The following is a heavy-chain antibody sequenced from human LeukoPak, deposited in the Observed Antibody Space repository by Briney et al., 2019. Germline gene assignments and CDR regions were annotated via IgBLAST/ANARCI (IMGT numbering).Heavy chain of an antibody. CDR2: ISYDGSNK. Sequence: GRSLRLSCAASGFTFSSYAMHWVRQAPGKGLEWVAAISYDGSNKYYADSVKGRFTISRDNSKNTLYLQMNSLRAEDTAVYYCARDRFSSSFDYWGQGTLVTVSS. CDR3: ARDRFSSSFDY. CDR1: GFTFSSYA. D-gene: IGHD6-6*01. V-gene: IGHV3-30*01. J-gene: IGHJ4*02.